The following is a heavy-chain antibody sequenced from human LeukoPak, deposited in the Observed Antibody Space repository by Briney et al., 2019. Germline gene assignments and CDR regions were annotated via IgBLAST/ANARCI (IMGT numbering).Heavy chain of an antibody. Sequence: PSENLSLTSAVYRGSFSDYYWSWLPHPPAKGREWSMELNHSGSTNYNPSLKSRVTISVATFKTQFSLKRGSVTVADTALYYCARGGDFWSGYLVWFEPWGQGNLVT. CDR2: LNHSGST. CDR1: RGSFSDYY. J-gene: IGHJ5*02. CDR3: ARGGDFWSGYLVWFEP. V-gene: IGHV4-34*01. D-gene: IGHD3-3*01.